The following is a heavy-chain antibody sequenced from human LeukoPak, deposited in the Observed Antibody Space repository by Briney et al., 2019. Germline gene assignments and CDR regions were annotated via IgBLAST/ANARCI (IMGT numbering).Heavy chain of an antibody. CDR2: ISYDGSNK. D-gene: IGHD3-22*01. V-gene: IGHV3-30*04. CDR3: AREDQWLLP. Sequence: GRSLRLSCAASEFTFSSNAMHWVRQAPGKGLEWVAVISYDGSNKYYADSVKGRFTISRDNSKNTLYLQMNSLRAEDTAVYYCAREDQWLLPWGQGTLVTVSS. J-gene: IGHJ5*02. CDR1: EFTFSSNA.